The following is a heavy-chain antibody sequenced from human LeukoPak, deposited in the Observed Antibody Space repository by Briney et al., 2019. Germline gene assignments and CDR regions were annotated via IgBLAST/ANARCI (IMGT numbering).Heavy chain of an antibody. CDR2: IGRDAKT. CDR3: ARDRWYYYDSSDYYHDAFDI. V-gene: IGHV3-23*01. Sequence: GGSLRLSCASSGFIFSTYAMSWVRQAPGKGLEWVSAIGRDAKTYYADSVRGRFTISRDNSKNTLYLQMNSLIAEDTAVYYCARDRWYYYDSSDYYHDAFDIWGQGTMVTVSS. CDR1: GFIFSTYA. J-gene: IGHJ3*02. D-gene: IGHD3-22*01.